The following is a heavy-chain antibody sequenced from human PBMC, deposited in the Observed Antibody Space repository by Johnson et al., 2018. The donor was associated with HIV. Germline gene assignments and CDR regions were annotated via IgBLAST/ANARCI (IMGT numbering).Heavy chain of an antibody. D-gene: IGHD2-15*01. J-gene: IGHJ3*01. CDR3: AKERGISGGFDF. Sequence: VQLVESGGGVVQPGRSLRLSCAASGFTFSSYGMHWVRQAPGKGLEWVAVIYSDGSTYYADSVKGRFTISRDNSKNMVYLQMNSMRAEDTAVYYCAKERGISGGFDFWGQGTMVTVSS. V-gene: IGHV3-NL1*01. CDR2: IYSDGST. CDR1: GFTFSSYG.